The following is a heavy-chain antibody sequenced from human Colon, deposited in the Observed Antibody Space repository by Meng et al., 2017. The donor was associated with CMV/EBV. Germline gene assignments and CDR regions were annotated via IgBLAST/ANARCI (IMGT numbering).Heavy chain of an antibody. CDR1: GFTFSTYP. Sequence: GGSLRLSCAASGFTFSTYPMSWVRQAPGKGLEWVSGISESGDDPYQADSVKGRFTIFRENAKNSLYLQMNSLTVEDTAVYFCARGRLHGFAAWGQGTLVTVSS. CDR3: ARGRLHGFAA. J-gene: IGHJ5*02. V-gene: IGHV3-23*01. D-gene: IGHD3-16*01. CDR2: ISESGDDP.